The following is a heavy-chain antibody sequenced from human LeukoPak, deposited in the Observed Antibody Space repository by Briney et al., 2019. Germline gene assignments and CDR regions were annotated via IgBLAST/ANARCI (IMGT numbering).Heavy chain of an antibody. J-gene: IGHJ5*02. D-gene: IGHD2-2*01. V-gene: IGHV1-69*13. Sequence: ASVKVSCRASGGTFSSYASSWVRQAPGQGLEWMGGIIPIFGTANYAQKFQGRVTITADESTSTAYMELSSLRSEDTAVYYCAKGKGIVVVPAAMGNWFDPWGQGTLVTVSS. CDR2: IIPIFGTA. CDR1: GGTFSSYA. CDR3: AKGKGIVVVPAAMGNWFDP.